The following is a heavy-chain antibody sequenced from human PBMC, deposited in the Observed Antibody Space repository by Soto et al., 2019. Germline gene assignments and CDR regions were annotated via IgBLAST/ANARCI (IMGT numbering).Heavy chain of an antibody. J-gene: IGHJ6*02. V-gene: IGHV4-59*08. CDR2: IYYAGST. D-gene: IGHD2-2*01. CDR1: GSSMIRSY. CDR3: ARLGGHCSSSSCFGFYGMDV. Sequence: PSETLSPPCSFSGSSMIRSYWSWIRQPPGRGLEWIGFIYYAGSTKYNPSLNSRVTISVDTSKNQFSLKLSSVTAADTAVYYCARLGGHCSSSSCFGFYGMDVWGQGTTVT.